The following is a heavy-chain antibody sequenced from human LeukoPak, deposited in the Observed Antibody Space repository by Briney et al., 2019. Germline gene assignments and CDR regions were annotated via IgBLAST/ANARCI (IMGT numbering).Heavy chain of an antibody. D-gene: IGHD3-10*01. CDR1: GFTFSSYW. CDR2: IKQDGSGK. Sequence: PGGSLRLSCAASGFTFSSYWMSWVRQAPGKGLEWVANIKQDGSGKYYVDSVKGRFTISRDNAKNSLYLQMNSLRAEDTAVYYCARDQEPDYYGSGSSSFDYWGQGTLVTVSS. CDR3: ARDQEPDYYGSGSSSFDY. V-gene: IGHV3-7*01. J-gene: IGHJ4*02.